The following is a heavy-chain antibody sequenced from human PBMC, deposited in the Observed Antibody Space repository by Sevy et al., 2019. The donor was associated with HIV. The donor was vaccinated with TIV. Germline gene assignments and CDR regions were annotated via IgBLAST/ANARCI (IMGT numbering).Heavy chain of an antibody. Sequence: GGSLRLSCAASGFAFSDYAMHWVRQAPGKGLEWVAAISYAGVSKYFADSVKGRFTVSKDNSKNTLYLEMNSLGAEDTAVYYCAKAHADCSGGTCYTAHYYYDMDVWGRGATVTVSS. CDR2: ISYAGVSK. CDR1: GFAFSDYA. D-gene: IGHD2-15*01. CDR3: AKAHADCSGGTCYTAHYYYDMDV. J-gene: IGHJ6*02. V-gene: IGHV3-30*18.